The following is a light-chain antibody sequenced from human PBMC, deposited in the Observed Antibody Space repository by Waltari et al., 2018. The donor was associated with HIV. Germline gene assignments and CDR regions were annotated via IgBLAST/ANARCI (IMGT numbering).Light chain of an antibody. J-gene: IGKJ4*01. CDR2: WAS. CDR1: QDLSHRFDSRNG. V-gene: IGKV4-1*01. Sequence: DILMTQSPTSLSVSLGERATITCRSSQDLSHRFDSRNGLAWYQQKPGQSPKLLIYWASSRAGGVPDRFSGSGSGTKFSLTISTLQTDDVTLYYCQQYCSLGPTFGGGTKVEIK. CDR3: QQYCSLGPT.